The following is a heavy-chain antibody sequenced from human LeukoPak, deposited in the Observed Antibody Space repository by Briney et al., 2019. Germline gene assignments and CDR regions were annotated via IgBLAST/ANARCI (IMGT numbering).Heavy chain of an antibody. Sequence: PGGSLRLSCAAYRFTFSSYGMHWVRQAPGKGLEWVAVISYDGSNKYYADSVKGRFTISRDNSKNTLYLQMNSLRAEDSAVYYYVAAPRMEDVGNALTPDYWGQGILVTVSS. V-gene: IGHV3-30*02. D-gene: IGHD3-9*01. CDR3: VAAPRMEDVGNALTPDY. CDR2: ISYDGSNK. CDR1: RFTFSSYG. J-gene: IGHJ4*02.